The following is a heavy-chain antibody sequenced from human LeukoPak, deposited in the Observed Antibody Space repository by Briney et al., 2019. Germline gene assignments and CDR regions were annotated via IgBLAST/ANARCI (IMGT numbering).Heavy chain of an antibody. CDR3: ARDFTDYYYYYMDV. CDR1: GGSISSNSYY. Sequence: SETLSLTCTVSGGSISSNSYYWGWIRQPPGKGLEWIGYIYYSGSTNYNPSLKSRVTISVDTSKNQFSLKLSSVTAADTAVYYCARDFTDYYYYYMDVWGKGTTVTVSS. J-gene: IGHJ6*03. V-gene: IGHV4-61*01. D-gene: IGHD2-8*02. CDR2: IYYSGST.